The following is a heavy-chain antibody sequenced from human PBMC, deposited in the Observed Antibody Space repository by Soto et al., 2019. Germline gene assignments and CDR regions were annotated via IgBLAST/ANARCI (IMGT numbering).Heavy chain of an antibody. D-gene: IGHD1-7*01. CDR3: AKVQTGTSNYGMDV. CDR2: ISYDGSNK. J-gene: IGHJ6*02. Sequence: QVQLVESGGGVVQPGRSLRLSCAASGFTFSSYGMHWVRQAPGKGLEWVAVISYDGSNKYYADSVKARFTISRDNSKNTQYLQMNSLRAEDTAVYYCAKVQTGTSNYGMDVWGQGTTVSVSS. V-gene: IGHV3-30*18. CDR1: GFTFSSYG.